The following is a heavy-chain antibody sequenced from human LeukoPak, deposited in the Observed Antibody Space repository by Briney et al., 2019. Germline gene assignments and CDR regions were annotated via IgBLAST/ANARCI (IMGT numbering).Heavy chain of an antibody. V-gene: IGHV3-21*01. CDR1: GFTFNSYS. J-gene: IGHJ4*02. CDR2: ISSSSSSI. D-gene: IGHD5-18*01. Sequence: SGGSLRLSGAASGFTFNSYSMNWVRQAPGKGLEWVSSISSSSSSIYYADSVKGRFTISRDNAKNSLYLQMNSLRAEDTAVYYCARASGDIVETATMGSYWGQGTLVTVSS. CDR3: ARASGDIVETATMGSY.